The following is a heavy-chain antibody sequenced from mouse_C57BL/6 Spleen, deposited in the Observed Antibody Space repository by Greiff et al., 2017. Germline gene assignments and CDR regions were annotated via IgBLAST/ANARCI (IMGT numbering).Heavy chain of an antibody. J-gene: IGHJ4*01. CDR3: ARGGTAQATNPYPDY. D-gene: IGHD3-2*02. Sequence: EVQGVESGPSLVRPSQTLSLTCTVTGFSINSDCYWICIRQFPGNKLEYIGYTFYSGITYYNPSLESRTYITRDTSKNQFSLKLSSVTTEDTATYYCARGGTAQATNPYPDYWGQGTSVTVSS. V-gene: IGHV3-3*01. CDR2: TFYSGIT. CDR1: GFSINSDCY.